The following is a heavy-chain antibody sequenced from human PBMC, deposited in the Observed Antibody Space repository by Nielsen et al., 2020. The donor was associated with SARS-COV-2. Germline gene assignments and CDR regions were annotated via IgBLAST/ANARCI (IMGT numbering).Heavy chain of an antibody. CDR2: INNGGTKT. V-gene: IGHV3-48*03. D-gene: IGHD3-10*01. CDR3: AKDHGRGEIY. Sequence: GESLKISCVASGFDIRTFQIHWVRQAPGKGLEWVSCINNGGTKTYYADSVKGRFTISRDIAQNSLYLQMNSLRAEDTAVYYCAKDHGRGEIYWGQGTLVTVSS. J-gene: IGHJ4*02. CDR1: GFDIRTFQ.